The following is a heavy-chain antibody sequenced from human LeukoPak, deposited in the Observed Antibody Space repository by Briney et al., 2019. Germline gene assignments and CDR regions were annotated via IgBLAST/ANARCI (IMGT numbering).Heavy chain of an antibody. Sequence: SVKVSCKASGGTFSSYAISWVRQAPGQGLEWMGGIIPIFGTANYAQKFQGGVTITADESTSTAYMELSSLRSEDTAVYYCARSAPICVVVPAATDRCYYYGMDVWGKGTTVTVSS. D-gene: IGHD2-2*01. CDR2: IIPIFGTA. CDR3: ARSAPICVVVPAATDRCYYYGMDV. J-gene: IGHJ6*04. CDR1: GGTFSSYA. V-gene: IGHV1-69*01.